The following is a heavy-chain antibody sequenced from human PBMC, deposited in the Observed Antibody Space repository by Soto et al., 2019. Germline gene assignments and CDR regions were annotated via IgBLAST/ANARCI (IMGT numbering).Heavy chain of an antibody. CDR3: VSQRTTVPTQAYFDY. CDR1: GGSVTNSSYY. Sequence: PSETLSVTCTVSGGSVTNSSYYWDWIRQSPGKGLEWIGSVYYRGRSYSKSSVKSRVTISVDTSKNRFSLSLNSVTASDTAVYFCVSQRTTVPTQAYFDYWGPGALVTVSS. D-gene: IGHD4-17*01. V-gene: IGHV4-39*01. CDR2: VYYRGRS. J-gene: IGHJ4*01.